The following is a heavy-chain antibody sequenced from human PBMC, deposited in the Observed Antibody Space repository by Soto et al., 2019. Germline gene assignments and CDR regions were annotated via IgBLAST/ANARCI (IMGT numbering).Heavy chain of an antibody. Sequence: QVQLVQSGAEVKEAGASVIVSCKASGYTFTGHYIHWLRQAPGQGLEWLGWMNPNGGGTNYAQKFRGWVSMTRDTSMSTAYMQLTRLRSDDTAVYFCARGSIYFGAPGYYYYMDVWGKGPTVTVPS. D-gene: IGHD3-3*01. J-gene: IGHJ6*03. V-gene: IGHV1-2*04. CDR2: MNPNGGGT. CDR1: GYTFTGHY. CDR3: ARGSIYFGAPGYYYYMDV.